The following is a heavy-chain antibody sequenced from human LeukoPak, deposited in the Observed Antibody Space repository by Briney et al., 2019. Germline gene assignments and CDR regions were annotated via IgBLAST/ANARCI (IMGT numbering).Heavy chain of an antibody. V-gene: IGHV3-23*01. CDR3: AKVSGSYYSYYGMDV. CDR2: ISASAGTT. CDR1: GIIFSSYA. J-gene: IGHJ6*02. D-gene: IGHD1-26*01. Sequence: PGGSLRLSCAASGIIFSSYAMTWVRQAPGKGLEWVSVISASAGTTHYADSVKGRFTVSRDNSKNTLYLQMNSLRAEDTAVYYCAKVSGSYYSYYGMDVWGQGTTVTVSS.